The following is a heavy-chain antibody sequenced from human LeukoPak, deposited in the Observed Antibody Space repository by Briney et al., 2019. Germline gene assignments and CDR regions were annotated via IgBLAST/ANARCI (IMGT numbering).Heavy chain of an antibody. D-gene: IGHD5-24*01. V-gene: IGHV3-23*01. J-gene: IGHJ4*02. CDR2: ISDSGGST. Sequence: SGGSLRLSCTASGFTFSSYAMSWVRQAPGKGLEWVSGISDSGGSTYYADSVKGRFTISRDNSKNTLYLQMNSLRAEDTAVYYCAKGDGYNSYYFDYWGQGTLVTVSS. CDR1: GFTFSSYA. CDR3: AKGDGYNSYYFDY.